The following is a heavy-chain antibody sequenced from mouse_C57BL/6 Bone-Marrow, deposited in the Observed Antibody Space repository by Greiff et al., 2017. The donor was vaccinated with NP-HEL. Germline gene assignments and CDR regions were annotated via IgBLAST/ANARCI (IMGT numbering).Heavy chain of an antibody. V-gene: IGHV1-15*01. CDR2: IDPETGGT. J-gene: IGHJ4*01. D-gene: IGHD3-2*02. CDR1: GYTFTDYE. CDR3: TREAQAPYAMDY. Sequence: VQLQQSGAELVRPGASVTLSCKASGYTFTDYEMHWVKQTPVHGLEWIGAIDPETGGTAYNQKFKGKAILTADKSSSTAYMELRSLTSEDSAVYYCTREAQAPYAMDYWGQGTSVTVSS.